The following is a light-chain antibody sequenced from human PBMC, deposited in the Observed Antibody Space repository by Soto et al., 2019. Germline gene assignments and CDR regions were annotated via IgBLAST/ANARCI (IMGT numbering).Light chain of an antibody. CDR3: QQRTTWPT. J-gene: IGKJ4*01. V-gene: IGKV3-11*01. Sequence: EIVLTQSPATLSLSPGDRATLSCRASQSVTSSLAWFQQKPGQAPRLLIYDVSRRATAIPARFSGSGSGTDFTLTISSLEPEDSAVYYCQQRTTWPTFGGGTKVEIK. CDR2: DVS. CDR1: QSVTSS.